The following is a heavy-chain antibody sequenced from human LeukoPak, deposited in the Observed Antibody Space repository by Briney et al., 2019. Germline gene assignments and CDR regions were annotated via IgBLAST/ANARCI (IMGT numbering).Heavy chain of an antibody. D-gene: IGHD4-11*01. J-gene: IGHJ4*02. Sequence: PGGSLRLSCAASGFTFSSYSMNWVRQAPGKGLEWVSSITTSSSYIYYADLVKGRFTISRDNAKNSLYLQMNSLRAEDTAVYYCARDTGDYNNYPWYFDYWGQGTLVTVSS. CDR2: ITTSSSYI. CDR1: GFTFSSYS. CDR3: ARDTGDYNNYPWYFDY. V-gene: IGHV3-21*01.